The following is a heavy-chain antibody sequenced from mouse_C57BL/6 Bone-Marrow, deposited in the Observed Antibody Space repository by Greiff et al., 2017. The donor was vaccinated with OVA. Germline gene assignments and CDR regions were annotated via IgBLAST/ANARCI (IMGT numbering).Heavy chain of an antibody. V-gene: IGHV2-2*01. D-gene: IGHD2-1*01. CDR1: GFSLTSYG. Sequence: VQVVESGPGLVQPSQSLSITCTVSGFSLTSYGVHWVRQSPGKGLEWLGVIWSGGSTDYNAAFISRLSISKDNSKSQVFFKMNSLQADDTAIYYCARNNLWGNYGGYFDYWGQGTTLTVSS. J-gene: IGHJ2*01. CDR2: IWSGGST. CDR3: ARNNLWGNYGGYFDY.